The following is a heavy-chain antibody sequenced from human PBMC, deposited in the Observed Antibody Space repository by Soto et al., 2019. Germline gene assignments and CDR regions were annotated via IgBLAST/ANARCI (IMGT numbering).Heavy chain of an antibody. CDR2: INAGNGNR. CDR3: ARDSPLSDD. V-gene: IGHV1-3*01. J-gene: IGHJ4*02. CDR1: GYTFTSYA. Sequence: ASVKVSCKASGYTFTSYAMHWVRQAPGQRLEWMGWINAGNGNRKYSQKFQGRVTITRDTSASTAYMELSSLRSEDTAVYYCARDSPLSDDWGQGTLVTVSS.